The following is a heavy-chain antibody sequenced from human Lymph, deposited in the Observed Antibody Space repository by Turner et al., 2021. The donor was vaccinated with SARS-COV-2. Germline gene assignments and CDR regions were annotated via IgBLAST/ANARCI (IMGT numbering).Heavy chain of an antibody. CDR1: GFTFSSYV. CDR3: ARGLGSSWYSGGFDY. D-gene: IGHD6-13*01. V-gene: IGHV3-33*01. CDR2: RWYDGSNK. J-gene: IGHJ4*02. Sequence: VQLVESGGGVVQPGRSLRLSCSASGFTFSSYVIHWVRQAPGKGLEWVAVRWYDGSNKYYADSVKGRFTISRDNSKNTLFLQMNSLRAEDTAVYYCARGLGSSWYSGGFDYWGQGTLVTVSS.